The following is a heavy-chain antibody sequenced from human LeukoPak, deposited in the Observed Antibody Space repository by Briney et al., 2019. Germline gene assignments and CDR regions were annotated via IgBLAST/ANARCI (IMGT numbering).Heavy chain of an antibody. CDR1: GFSFTSSA. CDR3: AARTYYYDTSGSSFDY. D-gene: IGHD3-22*01. CDR2: IVVGSGNT. J-gene: IGHJ4*02. Sequence: SVKVSCKASGFSFTSSAMQWVRQARGQRLEWIGWIVVGSGNTNYAQKFQERVTITRDMSTSTAYMELSSLRSEDTAVYYCAARTYYYDTSGSSFDYWGQGTLVTVSS. V-gene: IGHV1-58*02.